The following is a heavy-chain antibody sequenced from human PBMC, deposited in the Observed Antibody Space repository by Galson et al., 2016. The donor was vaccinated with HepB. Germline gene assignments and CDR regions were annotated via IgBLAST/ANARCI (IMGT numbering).Heavy chain of an antibody. CDR3: ARFHRITARHAFDI. CDR1: GGSVDNGHVY. D-gene: IGHD1-14*01. Sequence: ETLSLTCTVSGGSVDNGHVYWNWLRQPPGKEPEWIGYIYVSGATSYNSSLESRVTISLDTAKNQFSLRLTSSTSADTAMYYCARFHRITARHAFDIWGQGSMVTVSS. CDR2: IYVSGAT. V-gene: IGHV4-61*01. J-gene: IGHJ3*02.